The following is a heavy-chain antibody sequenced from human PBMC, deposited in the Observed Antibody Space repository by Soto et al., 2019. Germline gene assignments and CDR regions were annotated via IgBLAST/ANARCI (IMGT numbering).Heavy chain of an antibody. CDR1: GHTLTELS. V-gene: IGHV1-24*01. J-gene: IGHJ4*02. CDR3: AAGGTRWLHSPFDY. Sequence: QVQLLQSGAEVKKPGASVKVSCKVSGHTLTELSMHWVRQAPGRGLEWMGGFDPEDGETIFAQKFQGRVTMTEDTSTDSTYRELTSLRSEDTAVYYCAAGGTRWLHSPFDYWGQGTLVTISS. D-gene: IGHD1-1*01. CDR2: FDPEDGET.